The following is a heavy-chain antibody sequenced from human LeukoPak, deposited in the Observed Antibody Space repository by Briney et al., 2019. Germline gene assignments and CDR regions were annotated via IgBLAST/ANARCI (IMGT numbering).Heavy chain of an antibody. J-gene: IGHJ6*03. Sequence: PSETLSLTCTVSGGSISSYYWSWIRQPPGKGLEWIGYIYYSGSTNYNPSLKSRVTISVDTSKNQFSLKLSSVTGADTAVYYCARGRSSMVRGYYYYYMDVWGKGTTVTISS. CDR3: ARGRSSMVRGYYYYYMDV. V-gene: IGHV4-59*01. D-gene: IGHD3-10*01. CDR2: IYYSGST. CDR1: GGSISSYY.